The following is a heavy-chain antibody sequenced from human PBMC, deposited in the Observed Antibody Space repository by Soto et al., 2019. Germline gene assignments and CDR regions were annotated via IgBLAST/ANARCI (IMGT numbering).Heavy chain of an antibody. V-gene: IGHV4-30-4*08. CDR1: GGNIRSVDYH. D-gene: IGHD1-7*01. CDR2: IYYSGST. CDR3: ARAAAPGITGTTRLKFAP. J-gene: IGHJ5*02. Sequence: TVSGGNIRSVDYHRSMKRKPPGKGLEWIGYIYYSGSTYYNPSLKSRVTISVDTSKNQFSLKLSSVTAADTAVYYCARAAAPGITGTTRLKFAPWVQGSLVTVSS.